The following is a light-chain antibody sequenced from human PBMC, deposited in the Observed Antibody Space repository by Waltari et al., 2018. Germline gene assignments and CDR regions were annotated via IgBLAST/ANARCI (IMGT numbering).Light chain of an antibody. CDR2: DAS. CDR3: QQSYSTPRT. V-gene: IGKV1-12*01. CDR1: QDISSR. J-gene: IGKJ1*01. Sequence: DIQMTQSPSSVSASVGDRVTLTCRASQDISSRLAWYQQKPGKAPKLLIFDASSLHSGVPSRFSGSGSGTDFTLAISSLQPEDFVTYYCQQSYSTPRTFGQGTKVEIK.